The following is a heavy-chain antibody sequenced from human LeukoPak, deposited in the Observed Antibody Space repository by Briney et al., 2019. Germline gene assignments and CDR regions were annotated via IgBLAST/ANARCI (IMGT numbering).Heavy chain of an antibody. V-gene: IGHV3-74*01. D-gene: IGHD2-15*01. CDR1: GFTFSSYW. CDR2: INSDGTTT. J-gene: IGHJ4*02. Sequence: GGSLRLSCAASGFTFSSYWMHWVRQPPGKGPVWVSRINSDGTTTSYADSVKGRFTVSRDNAKNTLYLQMNGLRAEDTAVYYCARVGSGGNCNWGQGTLVTVSS. CDR3: ARVGSGGNCN.